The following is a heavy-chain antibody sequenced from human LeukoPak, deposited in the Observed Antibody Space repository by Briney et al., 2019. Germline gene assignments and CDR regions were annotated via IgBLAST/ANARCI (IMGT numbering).Heavy chain of an antibody. CDR3: ARGRGQWLPEFDY. Sequence: SETLSLTCTVSGGSISRYYWSWIRQPPGKGLEWIGYIYYSGSTNYNPSLKSRVTISVDTSKNQFSLKLSSVTAADTAVYYCARGRGQWLPEFDYWGQGTLVTVSS. V-gene: IGHV4-59*01. J-gene: IGHJ4*02. D-gene: IGHD6-19*01. CDR2: IYYSGST. CDR1: GGSISRYY.